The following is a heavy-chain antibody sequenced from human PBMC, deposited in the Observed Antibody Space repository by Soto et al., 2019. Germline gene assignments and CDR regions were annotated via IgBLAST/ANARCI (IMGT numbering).Heavy chain of an antibody. CDR2: INHSGST. CDR3: ARVWGSSSSWYYFDY. V-gene: IGHV4-34*01. CDR1: GGSFSGYY. D-gene: IGHD6-13*01. Sequence: KPSETLSLTCAVYGGSFSGYYWSWIRQPPGKGLEWIGEINHSGSTNYNPSLKSRVTISVDTSKNQFSLKLSSVTAADTAVYYCARVWGSSSSWYYFDYWGQGTLVTVSS. J-gene: IGHJ4*02.